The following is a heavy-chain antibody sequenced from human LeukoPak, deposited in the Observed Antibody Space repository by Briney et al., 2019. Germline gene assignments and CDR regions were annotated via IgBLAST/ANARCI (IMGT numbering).Heavy chain of an antibody. CDR3: ARVGRCSSTSCYRAFYYYGMDV. J-gene: IGHJ6*02. Sequence: ASVKVSCKASGYTFTSYAMHWVRQAPGQRLEWMGWINAGNGNTKYSQKFQGRVTITRDTSASTAYMELSSLRSEDTAVYYCARVGRCSSTSCYRAFYYYGMDVWGQGTTVTVSS. D-gene: IGHD2-2*02. V-gene: IGHV1-3*01. CDR1: GYTFTSYA. CDR2: INAGNGNT.